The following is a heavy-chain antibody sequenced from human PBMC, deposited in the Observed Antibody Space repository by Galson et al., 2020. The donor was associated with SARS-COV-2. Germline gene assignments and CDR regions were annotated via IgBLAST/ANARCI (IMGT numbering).Heavy chain of an antibody. CDR3: ARDSSSSWYNSFDP. CDR1: GFTFSSYS. V-gene: IGHV3-21*01. D-gene: IGHD6-13*01. J-gene: IGHJ5*02. Sequence: GESLKISCAASGFTFSSYSMNWVRQAPGKGLEWVSSISSSSSYIYYADSVKGRFTISRDNAKNSLYLQMNSLRAEDTAVYYCARDSSSSWYNSFDPWGQGTLVTVSS. CDR2: ISSSSSYI.